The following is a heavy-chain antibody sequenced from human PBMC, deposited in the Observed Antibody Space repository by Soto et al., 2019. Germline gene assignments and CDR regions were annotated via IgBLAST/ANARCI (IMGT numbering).Heavy chain of an antibody. CDR3: ARGIATGQLDP. V-gene: IGHV1-3*01. CDR2: INPDNGNT. Sequence: QVPLVQSGAEVKKPGASVKISRKASGYTFTRYTMNWVRQAPGQRLEWMGWINPDNGNTKSSQKFQDRVIITRDTSASTAYMDLSSLRSEDTAVYYCARGIATGQLDPWGQGTLVTVSS. J-gene: IGHJ5*02. CDR1: GYTFTRYT. D-gene: IGHD2-15*01.